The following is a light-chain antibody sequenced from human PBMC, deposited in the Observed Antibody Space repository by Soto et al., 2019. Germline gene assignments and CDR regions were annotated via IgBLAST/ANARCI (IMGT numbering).Light chain of an antibody. CDR2: GAS. CDR1: QSVNSR. J-gene: IGKJ5*01. CDR3: QQHNQLPIT. Sequence: EIVMKKSPATLSLSEGERATLSCRASQSVNSRLACYQQKPGQAPRLLIYGASTRATGIPARFSGSGSGTEFTLTINSLQSEDSAVYYCQQHNQLPITFGQVTLLEIK. V-gene: IGKV3-15*01.